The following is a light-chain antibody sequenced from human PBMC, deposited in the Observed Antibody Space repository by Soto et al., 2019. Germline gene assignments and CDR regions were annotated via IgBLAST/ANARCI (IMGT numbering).Light chain of an antibody. CDR2: GNS. J-gene: IGLJ3*02. CDR1: SSNIGASSD. Sequence: QSVLTQPPSVSGAPGQRVTISCTGSSSNIGASSDVYWYQQLPGTAPKLLIYGNSNRPSGVPDRFPGSKSGTSASLAITGLQAEDEADYYCQSYDSSLSGWVFGGGTKVTVL. V-gene: IGLV1-40*01. CDR3: QSYDSSLSGWV.